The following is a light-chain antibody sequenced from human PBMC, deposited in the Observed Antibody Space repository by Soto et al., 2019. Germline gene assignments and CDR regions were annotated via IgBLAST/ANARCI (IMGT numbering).Light chain of an antibody. J-gene: IGLJ1*01. CDR2: ANS. V-gene: IGLV1-40*01. CDR3: SSYAGINNLGV. CDR1: SSNIGAGYD. Sequence: QSVLTQPPSVSGAPGQRVTISCTGSSSNIGAGYDVHWYQQLPGTAPKLLIYANSNRPSGVPDRFSGSKSGTSASLAITGLQAEDEADYYCSSYAGINNLGVFGTGTKLTVL.